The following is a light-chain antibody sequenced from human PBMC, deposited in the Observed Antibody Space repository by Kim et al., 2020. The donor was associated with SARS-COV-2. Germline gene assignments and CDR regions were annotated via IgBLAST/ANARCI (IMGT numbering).Light chain of an antibody. Sequence: IQMTQSPPSLPASIGDRVTITCQASQDISNYFNWYQQKPGVAPRALIFDASNLATGVPSRFSGSGSGTNFTLRITSLQPEDIATYYCQQYHSLHITFGQGTRLEIK. CDR3: QQYHSLHIT. V-gene: IGKV1-33*01. J-gene: IGKJ5*01. CDR2: DAS. CDR1: QDISNY.